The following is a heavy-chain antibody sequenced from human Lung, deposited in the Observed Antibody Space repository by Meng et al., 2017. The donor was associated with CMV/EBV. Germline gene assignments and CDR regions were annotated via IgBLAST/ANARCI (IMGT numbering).Heavy chain of an antibody. CDR2: VGGCDGDT. V-gene: IGHV1-18*01. CDR3: ARDWECLDRSDVFDI. CDR1: GYTFSRYG. D-gene: IGHD3-9*01. Sequence: SVKVSCXASGYTFSRYGISWVRQAPGQGLEWLGWVGGCDGDTNYAPELQGRVTMTTDTSTNTVYMELRSLRSDDTAVYYCARDWECLDRSDVFDIWGQGTMVNVSS. J-gene: IGHJ3*02.